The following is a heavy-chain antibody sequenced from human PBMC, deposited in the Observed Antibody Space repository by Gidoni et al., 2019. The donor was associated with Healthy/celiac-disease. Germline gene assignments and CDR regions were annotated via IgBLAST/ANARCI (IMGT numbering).Heavy chain of an antibody. Sequence: QVQLVQSGAEVKKPGSSVKVSCKASGGTFSSYAISWVRQAPGQGREWMGRIIPILGIANYAQKFQGRVTITADKSTSTAYMELSSLRSEDTAVYYCARDLPPGIAAAGVDYWGQGTLVTVSS. D-gene: IGHD6-13*01. CDR3: ARDLPPGIAAAGVDY. CDR2: IIPILGIA. CDR1: GGTFSSYA. J-gene: IGHJ4*02. V-gene: IGHV1-69*04.